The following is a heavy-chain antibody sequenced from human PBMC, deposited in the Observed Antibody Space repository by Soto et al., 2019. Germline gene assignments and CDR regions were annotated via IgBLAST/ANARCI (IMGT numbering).Heavy chain of an antibody. CDR3: TRQGAAVAGTKVWGHDY. D-gene: IGHD6-19*01. V-gene: IGHV3-73*01. J-gene: IGHJ4*02. CDR2: IRSKANSYAT. Sequence: GSLRLSCAASGFTFSGSAMHWVRQASGKGLEWVGRIRSKANSYATAYAASVKGRFTISRDDSKNTAYLQMNSLKTEDTAVYYCTRQGAAVAGTKVWGHDYWGQGTLVTVCS. CDR1: GFTFSGSA.